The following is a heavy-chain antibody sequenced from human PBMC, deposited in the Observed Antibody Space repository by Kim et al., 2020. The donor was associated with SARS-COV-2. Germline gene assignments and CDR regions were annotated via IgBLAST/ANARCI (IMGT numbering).Heavy chain of an antibody. CDR1: GDNVSRDSAS. Sequence: SQTLSLSCAISGDNVSRDSASWNWIRRSPSRGLEWLGRTYYRSKWYNDYGESVKGRITISPDTAKNQFSLQLNSVTPEDTAMYYCARGIPRYMDVWGKGTTVTVSS. CDR2: TYYRSKWYN. J-gene: IGHJ6*03. CDR3: ARGIPRYMDV. V-gene: IGHV6-1*01.